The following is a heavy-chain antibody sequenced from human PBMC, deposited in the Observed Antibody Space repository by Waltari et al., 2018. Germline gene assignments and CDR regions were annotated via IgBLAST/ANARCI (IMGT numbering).Heavy chain of an antibody. CDR2: ISGSGGST. Sequence: EVQLLESGGGLVQPGGSLRLSCAASGFTFSNYAMSWVRQAPGKGVEWVSTISGSGGSTYYADAWKGRFTTSRDKSKNTLYLQMNSLRAGDTAVYYCAKGCGGTCYSTFDYWGQGTLVTVSS. J-gene: IGHJ4*02. V-gene: IGHV3-23*01. CDR1: GFTFSNYA. D-gene: IGHD2-15*01. CDR3: AKGCGGTCYSTFDY.